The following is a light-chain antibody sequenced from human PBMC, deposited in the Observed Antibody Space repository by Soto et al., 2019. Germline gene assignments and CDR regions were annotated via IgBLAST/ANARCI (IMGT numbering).Light chain of an antibody. CDR1: QSVSDNH. CDR3: QQYGSSRWT. CDR2: RAS. Sequence: DIVLTQSPGTLSLSPGERATLSCRASQSVSDNHLAWYQQKPGQAPRLLIYRASRRATDIPDRFSGSGSGTEFSLTISRLEPEDFAVYYCQQYGSSRWTFGQGTKVEI. V-gene: IGKV3-20*01. J-gene: IGKJ1*01.